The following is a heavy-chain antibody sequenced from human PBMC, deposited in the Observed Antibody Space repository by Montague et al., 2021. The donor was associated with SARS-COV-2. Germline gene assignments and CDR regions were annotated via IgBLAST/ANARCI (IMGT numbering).Heavy chain of an antibody. V-gene: IGHV4-31*03. CDR2: IYYSGST. D-gene: IGHD2-15*01. J-gene: IGHJ6*02. Sequence: HSLSLIRSVSSGSINSGGFYWSWIRQPPGKGLEWIGYIYYSGSTYYNPSLESRLTISVDTSKNQFSLNLSSVTAADTAVYYCARSVRGYCNDDSCLARYYYGLDVWGQGTTVTVSS. CDR1: SGSINSGGFY. CDR3: ARSVRGYCNDDSCLARYYYGLDV.